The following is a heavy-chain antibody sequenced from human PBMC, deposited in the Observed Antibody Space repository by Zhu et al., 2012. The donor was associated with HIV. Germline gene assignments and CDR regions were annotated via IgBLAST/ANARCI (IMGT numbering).Heavy chain of an antibody. CDR3: ARVLLWFGESSETGYYFDY. J-gene: IGHJ4*02. V-gene: IGHV4-34*01. CDR1: GGSFSGYY. Sequence: QVQLQQWGAGLLKPSETPSLTCAVYGGSFSGYYWSWIRQPPGKGLEWIGEINHSGSTNYNPSLKSRLTISVDTSKNQFSLKLSSVTAADTAVYYCARVLLWFGESSETGYYFDYWGQGTLVTVSS. D-gene: IGHD3-10*01. CDR2: INHSGST.